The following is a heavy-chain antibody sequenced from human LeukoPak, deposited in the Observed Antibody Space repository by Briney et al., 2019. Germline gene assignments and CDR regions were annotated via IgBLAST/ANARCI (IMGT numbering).Heavy chain of an antibody. CDR1: GFTFSSYE. J-gene: IGHJ3*02. D-gene: IGHD6-13*01. Sequence: SGGSLRLSRAASGFTFSSYEMNWVRQAPGKGLEWVSAISGSGGSTYYADSVKGRFTISRDNSKNTLYLQMNSLRAEDTAVYYCAKDCAVGQQLLLFDIWGQGTMVTVSS. V-gene: IGHV3-23*01. CDR2: ISGSGGST. CDR3: AKDCAVGQQLLLFDI.